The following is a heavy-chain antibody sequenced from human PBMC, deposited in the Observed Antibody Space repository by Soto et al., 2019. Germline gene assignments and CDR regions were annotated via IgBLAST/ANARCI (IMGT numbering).Heavy chain of an antibody. V-gene: IGHV3-23*01. CDR2: ISGSGTNT. CDR3: AKARFGDGRGFDY. D-gene: IGHD3-10*01. Sequence: WWSLRLSCSASVFTFRNNAMNWGRQAPGKGLEWVSTISGSGTNTYYADSVKGRFTISRDNARDTLFLQMSGLKFEDTAVYFCAKARFGDGRGFDYWGQGTLVTVSS. J-gene: IGHJ4*02. CDR1: VFTFRNNA.